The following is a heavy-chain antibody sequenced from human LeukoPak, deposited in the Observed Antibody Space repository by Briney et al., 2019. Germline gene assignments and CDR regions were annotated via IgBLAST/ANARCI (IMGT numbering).Heavy chain of an antibody. V-gene: IGHV4-34*01. Sequence: SETLSLTCAVSGGSISSGGYSWSWIRQPPGKGLEWIGEINHSGSTNYNPSLKSRVTISVDTSKNQFSLKLSSVTAADTAVYYCARGAPVATTPEFDYWGQGTLVTVSS. CDR3: ARGAPVATTPEFDY. CDR2: INHSGST. J-gene: IGHJ4*02. CDR1: GGSISSGGYS. D-gene: IGHD5-12*01.